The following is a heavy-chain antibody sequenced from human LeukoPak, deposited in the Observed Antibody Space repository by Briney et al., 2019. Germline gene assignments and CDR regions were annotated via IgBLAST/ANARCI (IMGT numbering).Heavy chain of an antibody. V-gene: IGHV4-30-4*01. Sequence: PSQTLSLTCTVSGGSIGSGDFYWSWIRQPPGKGLEWIGYIYFSGSTSYNPSLKSRVTISVDTSKNQFSLKLSSATAADTAVYYCAREGEGNWFDPWGQGTLVTVSS. CDR1: GGSIGSGDFY. D-gene: IGHD3-16*01. J-gene: IGHJ5*02. CDR3: AREGEGNWFDP. CDR2: IYFSGST.